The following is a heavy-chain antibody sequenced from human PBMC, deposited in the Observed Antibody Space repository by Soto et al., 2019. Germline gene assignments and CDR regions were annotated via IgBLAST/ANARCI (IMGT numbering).Heavy chain of an antibody. Sequence: GASVKVSCKASGGTFSSYAISWVRQAPGQGLEWMGGIIPIFGTANYAQKFQGRVTITADESTSTAYMELSSLRSEDTAVYYCAVVATISRYYYYYGMDVWGQGTTVTVS. CDR3: AVVATISRYYYYYGMDV. J-gene: IGHJ6*02. CDR2: IIPIFGTA. D-gene: IGHD5-12*01. V-gene: IGHV1-69*13. CDR1: GGTFSSYA.